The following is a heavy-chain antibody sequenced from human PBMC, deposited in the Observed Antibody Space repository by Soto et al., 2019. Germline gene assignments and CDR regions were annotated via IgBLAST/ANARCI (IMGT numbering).Heavy chain of an antibody. CDR2: IYYSGST. J-gene: IGHJ6*02. V-gene: IGHV4-39*01. D-gene: IGHD5-18*01. CDR3: ARLTSDGYSYTIYGMDV. CDR1: GGSISSSSYY. Sequence: KPSETLSLTCTVSGGSISSSSYYWGWIRQPPGKGLEWIGSIYYSGSTYYNPSLKSRVTISVDTSKNQFSLKLSSVTAADTAVYYCARLTSDGYSYTIYGMDVWGQGTTVTVSS.